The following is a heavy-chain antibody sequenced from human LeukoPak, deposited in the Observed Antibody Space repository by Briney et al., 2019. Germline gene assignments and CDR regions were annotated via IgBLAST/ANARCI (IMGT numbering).Heavy chain of an antibody. Sequence: PSETLSLTCNVSGDSISSSNYYWGWIRHTPGKGLEWIGSIFYSGSTYYTPSLKSRVTMSLDTSKNQFSLRLTSVTAADTAVYYCARQVAVVEPTDPNWFHSWGQGTLVTVSS. D-gene: IGHD1-26*01. J-gene: IGHJ5*01. CDR3: ARQVAVVEPTDPNWFHS. V-gene: IGHV4-39*07. CDR2: IFYSGST. CDR1: GDSISSSNYY.